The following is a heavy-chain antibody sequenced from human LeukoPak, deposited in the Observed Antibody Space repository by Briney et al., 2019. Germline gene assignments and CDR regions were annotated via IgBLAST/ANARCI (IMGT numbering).Heavy chain of an antibody. CDR3: ARDAIGSGSTDY. CDR2: INHSGST. D-gene: IGHD3-10*01. Sequence: SETLSLTCAVYGGSFSGYCWSWIRQPPGKGLEWIAEINHSGSTNYNPSLKSRVTISVDTSKNQFSLKLSSVTAADTAVYYCARDAIGSGSTDYWGQGTLVTVSS. J-gene: IGHJ4*02. CDR1: GGSFSGYC. V-gene: IGHV4-34*01.